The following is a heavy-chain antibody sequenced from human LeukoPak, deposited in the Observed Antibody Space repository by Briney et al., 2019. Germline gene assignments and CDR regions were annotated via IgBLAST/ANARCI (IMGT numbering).Heavy chain of an antibody. J-gene: IGHJ4*02. Sequence: SETLSLTCTVSGGSVSSGSYYWSWIRQPPGKGLEWIGYIYYSGSTNYNPSLKSRVTISVDTSKNQFSLKLSSVTAADTAVYYCARAPMVGASGTPFDYWGQGTLVTVSS. D-gene: IGHD1-26*01. CDR2: IYYSGST. V-gene: IGHV4-61*01. CDR3: ARAPMVGASGTPFDY. CDR1: GGSVSSGSYY.